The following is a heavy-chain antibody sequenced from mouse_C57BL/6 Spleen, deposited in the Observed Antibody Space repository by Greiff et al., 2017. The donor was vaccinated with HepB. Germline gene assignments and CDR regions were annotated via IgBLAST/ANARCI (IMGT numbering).Heavy chain of an antibody. J-gene: IGHJ2*01. CDR2: IDPETGGT. CDR1: GYTFTDYE. CDR3: TGPGSSHGGSYCFDY. Sequence: VQLQQSGAELVRPGASVTLSCKASGYTFTDYEMHWVKQTPVHGLEWIGAIDPETGGTAYNQKFKGKAILTADKSSSTAYMELRSLTSEDSAVYYCTGPGSSHGGSYCFDYWGQGTTLTVSS. V-gene: IGHV1-15*01. D-gene: IGHD1-1*01.